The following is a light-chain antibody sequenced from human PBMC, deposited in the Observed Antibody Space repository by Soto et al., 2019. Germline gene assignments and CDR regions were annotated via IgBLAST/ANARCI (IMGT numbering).Light chain of an antibody. CDR3: HQYNNWPRT. J-gene: IGKJ1*01. CDR1: QSVSSN. Sequence: EVAVTQSPATLSVSPGERVTLSCRASQSVSSNLAWYQQKPGRAPRLLSYGASIRATGIQARISGSGYGTEFTLTISSLQSEDFAVYYCHQYNNWPRTFGRGNKVEVK. CDR2: GAS. V-gene: IGKV3-15*01.